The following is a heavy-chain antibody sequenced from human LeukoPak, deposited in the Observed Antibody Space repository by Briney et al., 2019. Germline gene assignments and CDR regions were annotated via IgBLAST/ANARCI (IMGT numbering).Heavy chain of an antibody. D-gene: IGHD6-6*01. CDR3: ARDFYSSSRLYYYYYMDV. J-gene: IGHJ6*03. Sequence: GGSLRLSCAASGFTVSTNYMSWVRQAPGKGLEWVSVIYSGGSTYYADSVKGRFTISRDNSKNTLYLQMNSLRAEDTAVYYCARDFYSSSRLYYYYYMDVWGKGTTVTVSS. CDR2: IYSGGST. CDR1: GFTVSTNY. V-gene: IGHV3-53*01.